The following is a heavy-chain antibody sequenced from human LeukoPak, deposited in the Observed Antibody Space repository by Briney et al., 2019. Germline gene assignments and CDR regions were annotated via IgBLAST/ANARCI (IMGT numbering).Heavy chain of an antibody. J-gene: IGHJ5*02. CDR3: ARGITAVVDNWFDP. D-gene: IGHD6-13*01. V-gene: IGHV3-30*02. Sequence: GGSLRLSCAASGFPFSSYGMHWVRQAPGKGLEWVAFIRHDGSYRYYADPVKGRFTISRDNSKNTMYLQMNSLRAEDTAVYYCARGITAVVDNWFDPWGQGTLVTVSS. CDR1: GFPFSSYG. CDR2: IRHDGSYR.